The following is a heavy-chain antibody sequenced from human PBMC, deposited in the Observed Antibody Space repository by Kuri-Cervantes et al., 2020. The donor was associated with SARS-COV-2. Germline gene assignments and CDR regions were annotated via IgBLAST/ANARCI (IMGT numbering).Heavy chain of an antibody. J-gene: IGHJ4*02. V-gene: IGHV1-69*05. CDR1: GGTFSNYA. D-gene: IGHD4-23*01. Sequence: SVKVSCKASGGTFSNYALSWVRQAPGQGLEWMGGIIPIFGTANYAQKFQGRVTITMDESTSTAYMELSSLRYEDTAVYYCAREIERGTVVIAYMGYFDYWGQGTLVTVSS. CDR2: IIPIFGTA. CDR3: AREIERGTVVIAYMGYFDY.